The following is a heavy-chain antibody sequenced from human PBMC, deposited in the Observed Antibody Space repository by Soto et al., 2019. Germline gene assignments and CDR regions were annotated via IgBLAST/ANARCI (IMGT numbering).Heavy chain of an antibody. CDR2: ISSSSSYT. CDR1: GXTGSDYY. D-gene: IGHD3-22*01. Sequence: GSLRLSCAASGXTGSDYYMSWIRQAPVKGLEWVSYISSSSSYTNYADSVKGRFTISRDNAKNSLYRQMNSLRADDTAVYYCARDLDDSSGLGAVDIWGQGTMGTVS. V-gene: IGHV3-11*06. J-gene: IGHJ3*02. CDR3: ARDLDDSSGLGAVDI.